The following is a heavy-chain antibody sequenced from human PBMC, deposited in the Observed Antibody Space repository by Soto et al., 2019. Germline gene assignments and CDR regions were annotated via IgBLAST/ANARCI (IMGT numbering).Heavy chain of an antibody. J-gene: IGHJ4*02. CDR3: ARRGPSEWGHFGH. CDR1: GCFFRSHA. D-gene: IGHD1-26*01. Sequence: PGGSLRLSCAISGCFFRSHAMCWGRQAPGKGLQFTSCLSSSGDEAFYADSVKGRSTISRDNSANTLHLQLHSLRVEDTATYYFARRGPSEWGHFGHWGKGTLVTVSS. V-gene: IGHV3-23*01. CDR2: LSSSGDEA.